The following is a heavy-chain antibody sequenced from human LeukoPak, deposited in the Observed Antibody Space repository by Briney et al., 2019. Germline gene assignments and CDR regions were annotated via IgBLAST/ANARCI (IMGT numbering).Heavy chain of an antibody. CDR2: ISSSSSYI. CDR1: GFTFSNYS. V-gene: IGHV3-21*01. Sequence: GGSLRLSCAASGFTFSNYSMNWVRQAPGKGLEWVSSISSSSSYIYYADSVKGRFTISRDNAKNSLYLQMNSLRAEDTAVYYCASGGLLWFGELKSWGQGTLVTVSS. D-gene: IGHD3-10*01. CDR3: ASGGLLWFGELKS. J-gene: IGHJ4*02.